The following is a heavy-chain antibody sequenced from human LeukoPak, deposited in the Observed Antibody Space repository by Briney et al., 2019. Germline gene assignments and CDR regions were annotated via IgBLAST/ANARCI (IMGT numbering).Heavy chain of an antibody. D-gene: IGHD6-19*01. CDR1: GYTFTSYG. Sequence: ASVKVSCKASGYTFTSYGISWVRQAPGQGREWMGWISAYNGNTNYAQKLQGRVTMTTDTSTSTVYMELRSLRSDDTAVYYCARDLRSSGWREIDYWGQGTLVTVSS. J-gene: IGHJ4*02. V-gene: IGHV1-18*01. CDR3: ARDLRSSGWREIDY. CDR2: ISAYNGNT.